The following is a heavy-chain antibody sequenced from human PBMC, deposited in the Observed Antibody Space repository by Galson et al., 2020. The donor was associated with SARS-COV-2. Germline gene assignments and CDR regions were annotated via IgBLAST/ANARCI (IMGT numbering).Heavy chain of an antibody. D-gene: IGHD1-26*01. Sequence: ASVKVSCKASGGTFSSYAISWVRQAPGQGLAWMGGIIPIFGTANYAQKFQGRVTITTDESTSTAYMELSSLRSEDTAVYYCARGVVGATDWFDPWGQGTLVTVSS. J-gene: IGHJ5*02. V-gene: IGHV1-69*05. CDR3: ARGVVGATDWFDP. CDR1: GGTFSSYA. CDR2: IIPIFGTA.